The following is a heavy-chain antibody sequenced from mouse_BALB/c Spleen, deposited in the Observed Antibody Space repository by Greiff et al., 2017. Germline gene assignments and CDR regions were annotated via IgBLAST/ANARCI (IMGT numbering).Heavy chain of an antibody. CDR2: IRLKSNNYAT. Sequence: EVKVEESGGGLVQPGGSMKLSCVASGFTFSNYWMNWVRQSPEKGLEWVAEIRLKSNNYATHYAESVKGRFTISRDDSKSSVYLQMNNLRAEDTGIYYCTKRGYGYGNFPMDYWGQGTSVTVSS. J-gene: IGHJ4*01. CDR1: GFTFSNYW. V-gene: IGHV6-6*02. D-gene: IGHD2-1*01. CDR3: TKRGYGYGNFPMDY.